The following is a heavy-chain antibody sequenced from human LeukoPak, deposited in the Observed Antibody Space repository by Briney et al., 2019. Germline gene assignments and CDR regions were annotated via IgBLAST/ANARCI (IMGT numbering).Heavy chain of an antibody. CDR1: GFAFSGYH. Sequence: PGGSLRLSCAASGFAFSGYHMSWIRQAPGKGLECVSYITSGGTIIKYADSVKGRFTISRDNAKNSLYLQMNSLRAEDTAVYYCARDCRSSSCLLGGRDYWGQGTLVTVSS. CDR3: ARDCRSSSCLLGGRDY. J-gene: IGHJ4*02. V-gene: IGHV3-11*01. CDR2: ITSGGTII. D-gene: IGHD2-2*01.